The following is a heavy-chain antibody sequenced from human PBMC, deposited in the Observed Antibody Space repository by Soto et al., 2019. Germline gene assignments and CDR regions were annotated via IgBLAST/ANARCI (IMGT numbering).Heavy chain of an antibody. CDR3: ARDRGSDDPIDY. V-gene: IGHV3-33*01. CDR1: GFTLSHYG. J-gene: IGHJ4*02. Sequence: QVYLVESGGGVVQPGRSLRLSCAASGFTLSHYGLHWVRQAPGKGLEWLAVIWHDGNNKYYADSVAGRITVSRDNSRNTLYLEKNSLRAEDTAVYYCARDRGSDDPIDYWGQGTLVTVSS. CDR2: IWHDGNNK. D-gene: IGHD2-21*01.